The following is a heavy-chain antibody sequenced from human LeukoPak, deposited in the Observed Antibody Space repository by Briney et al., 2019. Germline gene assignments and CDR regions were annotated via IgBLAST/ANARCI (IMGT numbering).Heavy chain of an antibody. J-gene: IGHJ4*02. V-gene: IGHV3-33*03. D-gene: IGHD1/OR15-1a*01. CDR1: GFTFSNYG. CDR3: VRQGTPHGNFDY. CDR2: IWYDGTNK. Sequence: GGSLRLSCAASGFTFSNYGMHWARQAPGKGLEWVALIWYDGTNKYYTDSVEGRFTISRENAKISLYLQMNSLRVEDTAVYYCVRQGTPHGNFDYWGQGTLVTVSS.